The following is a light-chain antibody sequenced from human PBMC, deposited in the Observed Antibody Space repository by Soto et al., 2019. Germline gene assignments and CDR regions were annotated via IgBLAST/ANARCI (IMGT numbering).Light chain of an antibody. CDR2: KAS. J-gene: IGKJ1*01. CDR3: QHYNNYPWT. V-gene: IGKV1-5*03. Sequence: DIRMTQSPSTLSASVGDRVTITCRASQSISSWLAWYQQKPGKAPKVLIYKASSLESGVPSRFSGSGSGTEFTLTICSLQPDDFATYYCQHYNNYPWTFGQGTKVEIK. CDR1: QSISSW.